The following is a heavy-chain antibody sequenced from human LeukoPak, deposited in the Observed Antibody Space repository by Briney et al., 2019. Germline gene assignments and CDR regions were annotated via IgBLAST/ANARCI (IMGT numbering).Heavy chain of an antibody. Sequence: ASVKVSCKASGYTFTSYGISWVRQAPGQGLEWMGWISAYNGNTNYAQKLQGRVTMTTDTSTSTAYMELRSLRSDDTAVYYCARAPAPPTRTNWFDPWGQGTLVTVSS. D-gene: IGHD1-7*01. CDR1: GYTFTSYG. CDR2: ISAYNGNT. CDR3: ARAPAPPTRTNWFDP. V-gene: IGHV1-18*01. J-gene: IGHJ5*02.